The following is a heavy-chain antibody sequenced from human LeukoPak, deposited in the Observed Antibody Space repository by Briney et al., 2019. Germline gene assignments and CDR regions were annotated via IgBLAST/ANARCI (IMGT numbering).Heavy chain of an antibody. CDR1: GFTFDDYA. CDR3: AKGGGSSGYNKDQFDY. V-gene: IGHV3-43D*03. Sequence: AGGSLRLSCAASGFTFDDYAMHWVRQAPGKGLEWVSLISWDGGSTYYADSVKGRFTISRDNSKNSLYLQMNSLRAEDTALYYCAKGGGSSGYNKDQFDYWGQGTLVTVSS. D-gene: IGHD3-22*01. J-gene: IGHJ4*02. CDR2: ISWDGGST.